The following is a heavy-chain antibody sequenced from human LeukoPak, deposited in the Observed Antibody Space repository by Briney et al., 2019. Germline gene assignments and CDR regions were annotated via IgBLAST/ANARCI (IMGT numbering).Heavy chain of an antibody. Sequence: SGGSLRLSCAASGFTFSSSAMTWVRQAPEKGLEWVSTLSGSGDSTYYADSVKGRFTISRDNSKNTLYLQMNSLRADDTAVYYCARDSSMLRGPLVIYYFDFWGQGTLVTVSS. V-gene: IGHV3-23*01. D-gene: IGHD3-10*01. CDR1: GFTFSSSA. CDR3: ARDSSMLRGPLVIYYFDF. CDR2: LSGSGDST. J-gene: IGHJ4*02.